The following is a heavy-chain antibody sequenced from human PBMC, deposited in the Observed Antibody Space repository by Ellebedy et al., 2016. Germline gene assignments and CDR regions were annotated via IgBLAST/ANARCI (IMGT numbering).Heavy chain of an antibody. D-gene: IGHD3-10*01. CDR1: GGSFSGYY. CDR2: INHSGST. Sequence: SETLSLXXAVYGGSFSGYYWSWIRQPPGKGLEWIGEINHSGSTNYNPSLKSRVTISVDTSKNQFSLKLSSVTAADTAVYYCARAGRLWFGESSFDYWGQGTLVTVSS. CDR3: ARAGRLWFGESSFDY. V-gene: IGHV4-34*01. J-gene: IGHJ4*02.